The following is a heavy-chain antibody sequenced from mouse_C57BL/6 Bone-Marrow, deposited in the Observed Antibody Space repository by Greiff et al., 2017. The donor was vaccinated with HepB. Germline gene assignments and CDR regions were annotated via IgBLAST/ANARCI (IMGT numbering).Heavy chain of an antibody. J-gene: IGHJ4*01. CDR3: ARGGYYVLYAMDY. CDR2: ISSGGSYT. V-gene: IGHV5-6*01. CDR1: GFTFSSYG. D-gene: IGHD2-3*01. Sequence: EVQLKESGGDLVKPGGSLKLSCAASGFTFSSYGMSWVRQTPDKRLEWVATISSGGSYTYYPDSVKGRFTISRDNAKNTLYLQMSSLKSEDTAMYYCARGGYYVLYAMDYWGQGTSVTVSS.